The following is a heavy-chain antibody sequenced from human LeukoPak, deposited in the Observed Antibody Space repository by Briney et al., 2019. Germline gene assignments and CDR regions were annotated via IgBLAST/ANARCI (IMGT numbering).Heavy chain of an antibody. D-gene: IGHD3-22*01. CDR1: GGSISSYY. J-gene: IGHJ3*02. CDR3: ARARNYYDNSGYYYEGDAFDI. Sequence: SETLSLTCTVPGGSISSYYWSWIRQPPGKGLEWIGYIYYSGSTNYNPSLKSRVTISVDTSKNQFSLKLRSVTAADTAVYYCARARNYYDNSGYYYEGDAFDIWGQGTMVTVSS. CDR2: IYYSGST. V-gene: IGHV4-59*13.